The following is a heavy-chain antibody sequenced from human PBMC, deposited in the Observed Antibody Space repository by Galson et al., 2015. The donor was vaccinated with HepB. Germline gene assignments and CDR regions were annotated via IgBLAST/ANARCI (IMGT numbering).Heavy chain of an antibody. CDR3: ARGTTSITGCVFDT. V-gene: IGHV1-46*01. CDR2: INPSGRL. D-gene: IGHD1-20*01. J-gene: IGHJ3*02. CDR1: GYTFTSYY. Sequence: SVKVSCKASGYTFTSYYMHWVRQAPGQGLEWMGIINPSGRLTYAQKFQGRVTMTRDTSTSTVYMELSSLRSEDTAVFYCARGTTSITGCVFDTWCQGTMVTVSS.